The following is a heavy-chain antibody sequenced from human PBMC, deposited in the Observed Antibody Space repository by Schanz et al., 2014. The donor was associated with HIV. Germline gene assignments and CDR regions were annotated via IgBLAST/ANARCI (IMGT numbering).Heavy chain of an antibody. Sequence: QLQLQESGPGLVKPSETLSLTCTVSGGSISNTYWSWFRQPAGKGLEGIGRIFGSGGTTNYNPSLRSQITISGDTTKNEVSLNLTSVTAADTAVYWCTRDEYRDVWGQGAKVTVSS. CDR2: IFGSGGTT. CDR1: GGSISNTY. J-gene: IGHJ3*01. D-gene: IGHD4-4*01. V-gene: IGHV4-4*07. CDR3: TRDEYRDV.